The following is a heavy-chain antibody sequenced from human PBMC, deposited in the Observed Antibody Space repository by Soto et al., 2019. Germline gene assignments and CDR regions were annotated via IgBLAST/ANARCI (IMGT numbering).Heavy chain of an antibody. CDR2: ISDSGGRT. J-gene: IGHJ6*02. Sequence: EVQLLESGGGLVQPGGSLRLSCAVSGFTFNNYAMNWVRQAPGKGLEWVSSISDSGGRTYYADSVKGRFTISRDNSKNPLYLQMNSLKAEDTAIYCCAKAALGDYFYYGMDVWGQSTTVTLSS. CDR3: AKAALGDYFYYGMDV. V-gene: IGHV3-23*01. CDR1: GFTFNNYA.